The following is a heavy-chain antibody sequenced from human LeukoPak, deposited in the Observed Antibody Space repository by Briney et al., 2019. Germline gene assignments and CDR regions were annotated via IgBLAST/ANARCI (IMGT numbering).Heavy chain of an antibody. J-gene: IGHJ3*02. V-gene: IGHV3-7*01. CDR1: GFTFSSYW. Sequence: GGSLRLSCAASGFTFSSYWMSWVRQAPGKGLEWVANIKQDGSEKYYVDSVKGRFTISRDNAKNSLYLQMNSLRAEDTAVYYCARDWSLDVVVVAAASGDAFASWGQGTMVTVSS. D-gene: IGHD2-15*01. CDR2: IKQDGSEK. CDR3: ARDWSLDVVVVAAASGDAFAS.